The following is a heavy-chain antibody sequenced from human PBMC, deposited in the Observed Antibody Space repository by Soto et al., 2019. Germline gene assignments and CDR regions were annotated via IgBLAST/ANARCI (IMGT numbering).Heavy chain of an antibody. CDR1: GFAFSGYW. CDR3: VRASKDGDF. V-gene: IGHV3-74*03. J-gene: IGHJ4*02. CDR2: LNNDGSDT. Sequence: EVQLVESGGDLVQPGGSLRLSCAASGFAFSGYWMHWVRLAPGKGLVWVSRLNNDGSDTKYADSVKGRFTISRDNARNTLYLQMDSLRAEDTGVYYCVRASKDGDFWGRGTLVTVSS.